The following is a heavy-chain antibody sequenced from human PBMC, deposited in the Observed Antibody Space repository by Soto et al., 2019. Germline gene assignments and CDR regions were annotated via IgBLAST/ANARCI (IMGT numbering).Heavy chain of an antibody. V-gene: IGHV3-23*01. Sequence: PGGSLRLSCAASGFTFSGYAMHWVRQAPGKALGWVSSISNTGGTTYYADSVKGRFTISRDNSRDTVFLQIDSLRAEDTAVYYCAKDPWYSWGQGTLVNVSS. CDR2: ISNTGGTT. J-gene: IGHJ4*02. CDR3: AKDPWYS. CDR1: GFTFSGYA.